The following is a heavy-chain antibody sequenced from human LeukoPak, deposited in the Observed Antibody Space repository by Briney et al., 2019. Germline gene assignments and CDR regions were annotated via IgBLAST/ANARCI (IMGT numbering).Heavy chain of an antibody. CDR1: GGTFSSYA. CDR3: ARVYYYDSSGYYVDY. Sequence: SVKVSCKASGGTFSSYAISWVRHAPGQGLEWMGRIIPIFGTANYAQKFQGRVTITTHESTSTAYMELSSLRSEDRAVYYCARVYYYDSSGYYVDYWGQGTLVTVSS. D-gene: IGHD3-22*01. J-gene: IGHJ4*02. CDR2: IIPIFGTA. V-gene: IGHV1-69*05.